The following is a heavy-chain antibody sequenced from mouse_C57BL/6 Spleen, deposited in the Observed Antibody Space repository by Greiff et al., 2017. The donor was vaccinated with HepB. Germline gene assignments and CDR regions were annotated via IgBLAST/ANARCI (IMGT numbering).Heavy chain of an antibody. CDR3: ARMWYYGSSYVDYAMDY. D-gene: IGHD1-1*01. J-gene: IGHJ4*01. Sequence: EVMLVESGGGLVKPGGSLKLSCAASGFTFSDYGMHWVRQAPEKGLEWVAYISSGSSTIYDADTVKGRFTISRDNAKNTLFLQMTSRRSEDTAMYYCARMWYYGSSYVDYAMDYWGQGTSVTVSS. CDR1: GFTFSDYG. V-gene: IGHV5-17*01. CDR2: ISSGSSTI.